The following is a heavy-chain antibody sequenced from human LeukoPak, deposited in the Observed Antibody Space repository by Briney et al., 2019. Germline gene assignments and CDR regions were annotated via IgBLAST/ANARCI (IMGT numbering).Heavy chain of an antibody. CDR2: INWNGGST. CDR1: GFTFDDYG. Sequence: GGSLRLSCAASGFTFDDYGMSWVRQAPGKGLERVSGINWNGGSTGYADSVKGRFTISRDNAKNSLYLQMNSLRAEDTAVYYCAELGITMIGGVWGKGTTVTISS. D-gene: IGHD3-10*02. J-gene: IGHJ6*04. V-gene: IGHV3-20*04. CDR3: AELGITMIGGV.